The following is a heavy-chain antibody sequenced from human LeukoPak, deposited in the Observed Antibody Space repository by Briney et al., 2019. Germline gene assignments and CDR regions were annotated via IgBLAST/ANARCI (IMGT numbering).Heavy chain of an antibody. Sequence: GASVKVSCKASGYTFTSYDINWVRQATGQGLEWMGWMNPNSGNTGYAQKFQGRVTMTRNTPISTAYMELSSLRSEDTAVYYCARLQRDPTGDWFDPWGQGTLVTVSS. D-gene: IGHD1-14*01. V-gene: IGHV1-8*01. J-gene: IGHJ5*02. CDR1: GYTFTSYD. CDR3: ARLQRDPTGDWFDP. CDR2: MNPNSGNT.